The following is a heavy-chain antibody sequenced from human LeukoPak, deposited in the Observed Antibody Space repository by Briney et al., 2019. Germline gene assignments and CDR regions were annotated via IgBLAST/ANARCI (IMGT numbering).Heavy chain of an antibody. V-gene: IGHV3-30*18. J-gene: IGHJ4*02. CDR3: AEGARIAVAGTVDY. D-gene: IGHD6-19*01. CDR1: GFTFSSYG. Sequence: GGSLRLSCAASGFTFSSYGMHWVRQAPGKGLQWVAVISYDGSNKYYADSVKGRFTISRDNSKNTLYLQMNSLRGEDTAVYYCAEGARIAVAGTVDYWGQGTLVTVSS. CDR2: ISYDGSNK.